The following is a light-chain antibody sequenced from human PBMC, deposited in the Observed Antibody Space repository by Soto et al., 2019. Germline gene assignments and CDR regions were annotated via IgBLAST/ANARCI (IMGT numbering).Light chain of an antibody. CDR3: QQRENGIT. CDR2: GAS. V-gene: IGKV3-15*01. Sequence: ETGMTQSPATLSVSPGEGANLSFRASQSVSSNLVWYQHKPGQAPRLLIYGASRRATGIPARFSGSGSGTDFTLTISSLEPEDFAIYYCQQRENGITFGQGTRLET. J-gene: IGKJ5*01. CDR1: QSVSSN.